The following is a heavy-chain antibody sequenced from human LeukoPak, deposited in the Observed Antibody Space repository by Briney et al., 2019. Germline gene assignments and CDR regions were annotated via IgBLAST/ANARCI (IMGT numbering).Heavy chain of an antibody. V-gene: IGHV1-58*01. CDR1: GFTFTSSA. CDR3: ARVGAYCGGDCYSGDI. CDR2: IVVGSGNT. D-gene: IGHD2-21*01. Sequence: SVKVSCKASGFTFTSSAVQWVRQARGQRLEWIGWIVVGSGNTNYAQKFQERVTITRDMSTSTAYMELSSLRSEDTAVYYCARVGAYCGGDCYSGDIWGQGTMVTVSS. J-gene: IGHJ3*02.